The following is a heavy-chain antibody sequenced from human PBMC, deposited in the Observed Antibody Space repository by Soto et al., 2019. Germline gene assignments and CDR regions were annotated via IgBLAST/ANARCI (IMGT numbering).Heavy chain of an antibody. CDR2: ISSSDGST. Sequence: EVQLLESGGGLVQPGGSLRLSCAASGFTFSSYTMSWVRQAPGKGLEWVSTISSSDGSTHYADSVKGRFTISRDNSKNTLYLHMNSLRAEDTAVYYCAKFYGGNSAHTYTIDPWGQGTLVTVSS. V-gene: IGHV3-23*01. D-gene: IGHD2-21*02. J-gene: IGHJ5*02. CDR1: GFTFSSYT. CDR3: AKFYGGNSAHTYTIDP.